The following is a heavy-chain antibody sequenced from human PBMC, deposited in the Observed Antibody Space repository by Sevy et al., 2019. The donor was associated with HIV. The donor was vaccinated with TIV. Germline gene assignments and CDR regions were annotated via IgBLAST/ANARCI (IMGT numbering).Heavy chain of an antibody. CDR3: AVVAEGY. J-gene: IGHJ4*02. CDR1: GFTVSSNY. Sequence: GESLKISCAASGFTVSSNYMSWVRQAPGKGLEGVSVIYSGDSISYADSVKGRFTISRDNSKNTLYLQMNGLRAEDTAVYYCAVVAEGYWGQGTLVTVSS. CDR2: IYSGDSI. V-gene: IGHV3-53*01. D-gene: IGHD6-13*01.